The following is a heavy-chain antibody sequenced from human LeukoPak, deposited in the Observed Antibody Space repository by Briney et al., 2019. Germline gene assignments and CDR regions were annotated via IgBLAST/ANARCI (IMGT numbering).Heavy chain of an antibody. V-gene: IGHV5-51*01. CDR1: GYSFTSYW. D-gene: IGHD2-8*01. CDR2: IYPGDSDT. Sequence: GESLKISCKGSGYSFTSYWIGWVRQMPGNGLEWVGIIYPGDSDTRYSPSFQGQVTISADKSISTAYLQWSSLKASDTAMYYCARQRIFYQSDYWGQGTLVTVSS. CDR3: ARQRIFYQSDY. J-gene: IGHJ4*02.